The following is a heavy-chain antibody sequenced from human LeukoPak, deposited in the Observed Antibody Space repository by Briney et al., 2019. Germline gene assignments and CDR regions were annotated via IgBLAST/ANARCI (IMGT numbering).Heavy chain of an antibody. Sequence: PGGSLRLSCAASGFTFSSYAMHWVRQAPGKGLEWVAVISYDGSNKYYADSVKGRFTISRDNSKNTLYLQMNSLRAEDTAVYYCAKEVVVPAAIYTDNDWYFDLWGRGTLVTVSS. CDR3: AKEVVVPAAIYTDNDWYFDL. CDR1: GFTFSSYA. D-gene: IGHD2-2*02. V-gene: IGHV3-30*04. J-gene: IGHJ2*01. CDR2: ISYDGSNK.